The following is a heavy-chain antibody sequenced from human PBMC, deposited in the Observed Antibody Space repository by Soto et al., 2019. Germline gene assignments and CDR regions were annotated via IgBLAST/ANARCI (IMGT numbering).Heavy chain of an antibody. CDR2: IYHSGST. J-gene: IGHJ5*02. D-gene: IGHD4-17*01. CDR1: GGSISSGNYY. CDR3: AREYGDPFPSNWFDP. V-gene: IGHV4-31*03. Sequence: QVQLQESGPGLVKPSQTLSLTCTVSGGSISSGNYYWSWLRQHPGKGLEWIGYIYHSGSTYYNPSLKSRVTISVGTSKNQFSLKLSSVTAADTAIYYCAREYGDPFPSNWFDPWGQGTLVTVSS.